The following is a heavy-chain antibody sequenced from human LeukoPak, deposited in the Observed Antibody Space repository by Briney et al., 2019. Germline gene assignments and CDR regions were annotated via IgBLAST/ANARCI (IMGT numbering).Heavy chain of an antibody. CDR1: GFTFSNYV. D-gene: IGHD6-19*01. V-gene: IGHV3-23*01. Sequence: GGSLRLSCAASGFTFSNYVMGWVRQAPGKGLEWVSGISGSGDSTYYADSVKGRFTISRDNSKNTLYLQMNSLRVEDTAAYYCAKVRAPSGWFNSDYWGQGTLVTVSS. CDR2: ISGSGDST. CDR3: AKVRAPSGWFNSDY. J-gene: IGHJ4*02.